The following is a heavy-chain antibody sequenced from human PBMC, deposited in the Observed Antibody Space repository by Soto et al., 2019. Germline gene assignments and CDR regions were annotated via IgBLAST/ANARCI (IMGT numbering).Heavy chain of an antibody. J-gene: IGHJ6*03. V-gene: IGHV4-31*03. CDR1: GGSISSGGYY. CDR3: ARDGSGSYYNHSLHRYYYYYMDV. CDR2: IYYSGST. Sequence: PSETLSLTCPVSGGSISSGGYYWSWIRQHPGKGLEWIGYIYYSGSTYYNPSLKSRVTISVDTSKNHFSLKLSSVTAADTAVYYCARDGSGSYYNHSLHRYYYYYMDVWGKGTTVTVSS. D-gene: IGHD3-10*01.